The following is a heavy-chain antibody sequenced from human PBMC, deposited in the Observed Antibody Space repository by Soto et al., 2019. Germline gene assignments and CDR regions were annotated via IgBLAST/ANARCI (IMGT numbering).Heavy chain of an antibody. CDR1: GDSISSSRYY. V-gene: IGHV4-39*01. CDR3: ARSGGLQHIDY. J-gene: IGHJ4*02. D-gene: IGHD4-4*01. CDR2: IYYSGSX. Sequence: PSETLSLNCTVSGDSISSSRYYWVCIRQPPGKGLECIVTIYYSGSXXXNPSXKSRXXXXXXTXKXXXSXXLTSVTXPETXVHYCARSGGLQHIDYGGQGTLVTVSS.